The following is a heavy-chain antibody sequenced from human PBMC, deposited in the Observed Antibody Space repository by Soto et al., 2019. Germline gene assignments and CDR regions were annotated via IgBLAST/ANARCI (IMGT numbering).Heavy chain of an antibody. D-gene: IGHD6-19*01. CDR2: IYPGDSDT. V-gene: IGHV5-51*01. Sequence: PGESLKISCKGSGYSFTSYWIGWVRQMPGKGLEWMGIIYPGDSDTRYSPSFQGQVTISADKSISTAYLQWSSLKASDTAMYYCASRGVAGTDDYYYGMDVWGQGTTVTVSS. J-gene: IGHJ6*02. CDR1: GYSFTSYW. CDR3: ASRGVAGTDDYYYGMDV.